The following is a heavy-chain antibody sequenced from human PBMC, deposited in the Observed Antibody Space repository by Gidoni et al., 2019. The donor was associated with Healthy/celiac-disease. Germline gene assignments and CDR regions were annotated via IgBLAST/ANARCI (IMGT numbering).Heavy chain of an antibody. CDR1: GFPFRSYG. J-gene: IGHJ4*02. Sequence: QVQLVESGGGVVQPGRSLRLSCAASGFPFRSYGMHWVSQVPGKGREWVAVIWYDGSNKYYADSVKGRFTISRDNSKNTLYLQMNSRRAEDTAVYYCARDREYYGSGHYFDYWGQGTLVTVSS. CDR3: ARDREYYGSGHYFDY. CDR2: IWYDGSNK. D-gene: IGHD3-10*01. V-gene: IGHV3-33*01.